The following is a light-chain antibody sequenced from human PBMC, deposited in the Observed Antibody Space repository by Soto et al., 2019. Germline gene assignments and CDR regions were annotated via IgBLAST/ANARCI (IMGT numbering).Light chain of an antibody. V-gene: IGLV1-40*01. J-gene: IGLJ3*02. CDR2: G. CDR1: SSNIGAGYP. Sequence: QSVLTQPPSVSGAPGQRVTISCTGSSSNIGAGYPVHWYQQLPGTAPKLLGAGNRPSGVPDRFSVSKSGASASLAITGLQAEDEADYYCQSYDSSLSRRWVFGGGTQLTVL. CDR3: QSYDSSLSRRWV.